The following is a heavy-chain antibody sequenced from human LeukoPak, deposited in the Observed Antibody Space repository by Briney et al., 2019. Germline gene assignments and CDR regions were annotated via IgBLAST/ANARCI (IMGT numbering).Heavy chain of an antibody. Sequence: SETLSPTCSVSGGSIGIYYWSWIRQPPGKGLEWIGYIYTSGSTNYNPSLKSRVTMSVDTSKNQFSLKLSSVTAADTAVYYCARVLLWRFDPWGQGTLVTVSS. D-gene: IGHD2-8*02. J-gene: IGHJ5*02. CDR1: GGSIGIYY. V-gene: IGHV4-4*09. CDR2: IYTSGST. CDR3: ARVLLWRFDP.